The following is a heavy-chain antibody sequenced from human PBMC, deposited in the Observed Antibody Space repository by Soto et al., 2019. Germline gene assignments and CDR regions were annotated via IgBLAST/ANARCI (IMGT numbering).Heavy chain of an antibody. CDR2: INPSGGST. J-gene: IGHJ6*02. D-gene: IGHD2-2*01. V-gene: IGHV1-46*01. Sequence: ASVKVSCQASGYTFTSYDMHWVRQAPGQGLEWMGIINPSGGSTSCAQKFQGRVTMTRDTSTSTVYMELSSLRSEDTAVYYCARDPIEYCSSTSCPDYGMDVWGQGTTVTVSS. CDR3: ARDPIEYCSSTSCPDYGMDV. CDR1: GYTFTSYD.